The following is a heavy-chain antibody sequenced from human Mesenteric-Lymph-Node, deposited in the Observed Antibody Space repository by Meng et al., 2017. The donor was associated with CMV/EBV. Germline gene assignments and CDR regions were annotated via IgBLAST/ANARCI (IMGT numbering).Heavy chain of an antibody. Sequence: GGSLRLSCAASGFTFSSYSMTWVRQAPGKGLEWVSYISSSATTIYYADSVKGRFTISRDNSKNTLYLQMNSLRAEDTAVYYCAKDRVGYDFWSGSYYYYGMDVWGQGTTVTVSS. CDR2: ISSSATTI. CDR1: GFTFSSYS. D-gene: IGHD3-3*01. V-gene: IGHV3-48*01. J-gene: IGHJ6*02. CDR3: AKDRVGYDFWSGSYYYYGMDV.